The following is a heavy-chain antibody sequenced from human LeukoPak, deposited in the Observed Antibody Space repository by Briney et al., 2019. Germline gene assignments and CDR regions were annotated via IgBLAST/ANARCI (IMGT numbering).Heavy chain of an antibody. D-gene: IGHD2-2*02. CDR1: GYTLTELS. J-gene: IGHJ3*02. V-gene: IGHV1-24*01. CDR3: ATRRYPLGAFDI. CDR2: FDPEDGET. Sequence: ASVKVSCRVSGYTLTELSMHWVRQAPGKGGEWMGGFDPEDGETIYAQKFQGRVTMNEDTSTDKAYMELSSLRSEDTAVYYCATRRYPLGAFDIWGQGTMVTVSS.